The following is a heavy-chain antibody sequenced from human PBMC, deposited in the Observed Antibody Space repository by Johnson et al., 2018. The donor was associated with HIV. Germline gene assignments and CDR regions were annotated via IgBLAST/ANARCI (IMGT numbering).Heavy chain of an antibody. CDR2: ISSSGGTT. V-gene: IGHV3-11*01. CDR3: ATVWRNEDRHSFDV. J-gene: IGHJ3*01. CDR1: GFTFSDYY. D-gene: IGHD1-1*01. Sequence: QMLLVESGGGLVQPGRSLRLSCAASGFTFSDYYMNWIRQAPGKRLEWVSYISSSGGTTHNADSVKGRFAISRYNADNSLYLQMNSLRVEDTALYFCATVWRNEDRHSFDVWGLGTMVTGSS.